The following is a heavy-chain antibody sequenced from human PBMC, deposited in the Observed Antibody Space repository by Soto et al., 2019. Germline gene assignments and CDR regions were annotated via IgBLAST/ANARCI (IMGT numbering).Heavy chain of an antibody. V-gene: IGHV3-30*03. CDR2: ISYDGSNK. J-gene: IGHJ4*02. CDR1: GFTFSSYG. D-gene: IGHD1-7*01. Sequence: QVQLVESGGGVVQPGRSLRLSCAASGFTFSSYGRHWVRQAPGKGLEWVAVISYDGSNKYYSDSVKGRFTISRDNSKNTLYLQMNSLRAEDTVVYYCATDRNYYFDYWGLGTLVTVAS. CDR3: ATDRNYYFDY.